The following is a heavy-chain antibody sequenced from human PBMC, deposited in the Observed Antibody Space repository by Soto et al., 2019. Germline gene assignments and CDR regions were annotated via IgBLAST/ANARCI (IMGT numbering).Heavy chain of an antibody. Sequence: GGSLRLSCAASGFTFSSYGMHWVRQAPGKGLEWVAVIWYDGSNKYYADSVKGRFTISRDTSKKKLYLQMNSLRAEDTAVYYCARDPSIAAAGGPLKWELNPLYNMDVWGQGTTVTVSS. V-gene: IGHV3-33*01. CDR3: ARDPSIAAAGGPLKWELNPLYNMDV. D-gene: IGHD6-13*01. J-gene: IGHJ6*02. CDR2: IWYDGSNK. CDR1: GFTFSSYG.